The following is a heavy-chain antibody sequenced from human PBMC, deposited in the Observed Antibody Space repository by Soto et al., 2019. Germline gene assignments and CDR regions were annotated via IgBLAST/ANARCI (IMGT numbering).Heavy chain of an antibody. J-gene: IGHJ4*02. CDR3: AREYYYGSGPCCLFFDY. Sequence: GASVKVSCKASGYTFTSYGISWVRQAPGQGLEWMGWISAYNGNTYYAQNLQGRVTMATDTSTSTAYMELRSLRSDDTAVYYCAREYYYGSGPCCLFFDYWGQGTLVTVSS. CDR2: ISAYNGNT. CDR1: GYTFTSYG. V-gene: IGHV1-18*01. D-gene: IGHD3-10*01.